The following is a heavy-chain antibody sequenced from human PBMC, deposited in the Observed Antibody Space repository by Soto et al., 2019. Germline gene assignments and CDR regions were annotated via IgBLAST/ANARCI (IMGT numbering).Heavy chain of an antibody. D-gene: IGHD4-4*01. V-gene: IGHV4-34*01. CDR1: GGSFSGYY. CDR3: ANLSDDYSNPGY. CDR2: IYYSGST. Sequence: SETLSLTCAVYGGSFSGYYWSWIRQPPGKGLEWIGSIYYSGSTYHNPSLKSRVTISVDTPKNQFSLKLSSVTAADTAVYYCANLSDDYSNPGYWGQGTLVTVSS. J-gene: IGHJ4*02.